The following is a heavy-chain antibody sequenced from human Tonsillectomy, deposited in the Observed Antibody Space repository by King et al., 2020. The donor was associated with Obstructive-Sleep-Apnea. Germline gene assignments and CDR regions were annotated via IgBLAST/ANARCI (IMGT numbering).Heavy chain of an antibody. CDR2: IYYIGST. Sequence: QLQESGPGLVKPTETLSLTCTVSGGSISSSNYHWGWIRQPPGKGLEWIGNIYYIGSTNYNPSLKSRVTISVDTSKNQFSLKLSSVTAADTAVYYCARATPYYGSAIKYWFDPWGPGTLVTVSS. CDR1: GGSISSSNYH. CDR3: ARATPYYGSAIKYWFDP. J-gene: IGHJ5*02. D-gene: IGHD3-10*01. V-gene: IGHV4-39*07.